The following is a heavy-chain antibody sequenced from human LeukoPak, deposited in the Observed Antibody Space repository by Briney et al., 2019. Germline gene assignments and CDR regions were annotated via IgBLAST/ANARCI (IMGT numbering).Heavy chain of an antibody. V-gene: IGHV3-48*03. D-gene: IGHD2-15*01. CDR2: ISSGGSGA. CDR1: GFTFSSYE. CDR3: ARDIRITPSRDFDY. Sequence: GGSLRLSCAASGFTFSSYEMNWVRQAPGKGLEWVSYISSGGSGAYYADSVKGRFTISRDNAKNSLYLQMNSLRAEGTAIYYCARDIRITPSRDFDYWGQGTLVTVSP. J-gene: IGHJ4*02.